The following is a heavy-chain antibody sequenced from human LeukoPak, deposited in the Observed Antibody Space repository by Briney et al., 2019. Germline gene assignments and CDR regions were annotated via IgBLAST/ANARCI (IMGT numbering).Heavy chain of an antibody. V-gene: IGHV3-30-3*01. CDR2: ISYDGSNK. CDR1: GFTFSSYA. D-gene: IGHD3-10*01. CDR3: ARGGRMMVRGVIDY. Sequence: GRSLRLSCAASGFTFSSYAMHWVRQAPGKGLEWVAVISYDGSNKYYADSVKGRFTISRDNSKNTLYLQMNSLRAEDTAVYYCARGGRMMVRGVIDYWGQGTLVTVSS. J-gene: IGHJ4*02.